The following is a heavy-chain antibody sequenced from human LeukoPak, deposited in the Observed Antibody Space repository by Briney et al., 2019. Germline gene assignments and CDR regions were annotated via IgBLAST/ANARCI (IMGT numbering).Heavy chain of an antibody. CDR2: ISAYNGNT. CDR3: ARYGARDY. D-gene: IGHD1-26*01. V-gene: IGHV1-18*01. Sequence: ASVKVSCKVSGYTLTELSMHWVRQAPGQGLEWMGWISAYNGNTNYAQKLQGRVTMTTDTSTSTAYMELRSLRSDDTAVYYCARYGARDYWGQGTLVTVSS. J-gene: IGHJ4*02. CDR1: GYTLTELS.